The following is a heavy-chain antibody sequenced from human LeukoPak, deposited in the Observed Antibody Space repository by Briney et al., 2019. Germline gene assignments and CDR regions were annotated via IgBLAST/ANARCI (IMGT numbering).Heavy chain of an antibody. V-gene: IGHV3-53*01. D-gene: IGHD5-12*01. Sequence: PGGSLRLSCAASGFNVSSNYISWVRQAPGKGLEWVSVIYSAGNTYYTDSVKGRFTISKDNSKNTLYLQMNSLRAEDTAVYYCARDLYVDIVAPSGMDVWGQGTTVTVSS. J-gene: IGHJ6*02. CDR1: GFNVSSNY. CDR3: ARDLYVDIVAPSGMDV. CDR2: IYSAGNT.